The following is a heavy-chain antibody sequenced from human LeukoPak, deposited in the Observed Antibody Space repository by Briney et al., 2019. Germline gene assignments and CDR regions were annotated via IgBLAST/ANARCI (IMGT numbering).Heavy chain of an antibody. CDR2: INPVGGST. Sequence: ASVKVSCKASGYTFTTYYIHWVRQAPGQGLEWMGIINPVGGSTTYAHRFQGRLTMTRDTSTSTVYMELSSLRSEDTAVYYCARGNDFWSGYFDSWGQGTLVTVSS. CDR1: GYTFTTYY. D-gene: IGHD3-3*01. CDR3: ARGNDFWSGYFDS. J-gene: IGHJ4*02. V-gene: IGHV1-46*01.